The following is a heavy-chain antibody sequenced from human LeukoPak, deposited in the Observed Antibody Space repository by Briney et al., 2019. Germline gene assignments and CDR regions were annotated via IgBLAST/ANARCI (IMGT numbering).Heavy chain of an antibody. CDR2: ISYDGSNK. CDR3: ANHQNYYDSSGYYGAFDI. J-gene: IGHJ3*02. CDR1: GFTFSSYG. Sequence: PGGSLRLSCAASGFTFSSYGMHWVRQAPGKGLEWVAVISYDGSNKYYADSVKGRFTISRDNAKNSLYLQMNSLRAEDTALYYCANHQNYYDSSGYYGAFDIWGQGTMVTVSS. V-gene: IGHV3-30*18. D-gene: IGHD3-22*01.